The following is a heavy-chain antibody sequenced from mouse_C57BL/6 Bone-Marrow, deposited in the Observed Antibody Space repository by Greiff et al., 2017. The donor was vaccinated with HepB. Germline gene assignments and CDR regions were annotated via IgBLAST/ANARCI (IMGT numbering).Heavy chain of an antibody. CDR3: ARDRDYGSSYVENAMDY. V-gene: IGHV7-1*01. CDR1: GFTFSDFY. D-gene: IGHD1-1*01. J-gene: IGHJ4*01. Sequence: EVKLMESGGGLVQSGRSLRLSCATSGFTFSDFYMEWVRQAPGKGLEWIAASRNKANDYTTEYSASVQGRFIVSRDTSQSILYLQMNALRAEDTAIYYCARDRDYGSSYVENAMDYWGQGTSVTVSS. CDR2: SRNKANDYTT.